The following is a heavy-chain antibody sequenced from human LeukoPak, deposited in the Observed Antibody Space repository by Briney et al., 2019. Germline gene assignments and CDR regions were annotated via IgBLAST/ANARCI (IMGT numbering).Heavy chain of an antibody. V-gene: IGHV4-61*02. Sequence: SETLSLTCTVSGGSISSGSYYWSWIRQPAGKGLEWIGRIYTSGSTNYNPSLKSRVTISVDTSKNQFSLKLSSVTAADTAVYYCARAPALWFGELSYFDYWGQGTLVTVSS. CDR1: GGSISSGSYY. CDR3: ARAPALWFGELSYFDY. D-gene: IGHD3-10*01. CDR2: IYTSGST. J-gene: IGHJ4*02.